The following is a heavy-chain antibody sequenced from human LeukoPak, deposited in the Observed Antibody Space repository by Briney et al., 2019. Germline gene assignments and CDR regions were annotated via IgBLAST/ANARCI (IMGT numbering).Heavy chain of an antibody. D-gene: IGHD3-3*01. CDR2: INTNTGNP. V-gene: IGHV7-4-1*02. CDR3: ARAPVLRFLEWLLGY. CDR1: GYTFTSYY. Sequence: AASVKVSCKASGYTFTSYYMHWVRQAPGQGLEWMGWINTNTGNPTYAQGFTGRFVFSLDTSVSTAYLQISSLKAEDTAVYYCARAPVLRFLEWLLGYWGQGTLVTVSS. J-gene: IGHJ4*02.